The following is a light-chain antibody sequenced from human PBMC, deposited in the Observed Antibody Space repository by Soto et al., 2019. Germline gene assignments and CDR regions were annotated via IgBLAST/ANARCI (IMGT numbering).Light chain of an antibody. CDR3: QQSYSTPYT. CDR1: QRITTY. CDR2: AAS. Sequence: DIQMTQSPSSLSASVGGRVTITCRASQRITTYLNWYQQSPGKAPKLLIYAASNLQSGVPSRFSGSGSGTDFTLTIRSLQAEDSATYYCQQSYSTPYTFGQGTKLEIK. J-gene: IGKJ2*01. V-gene: IGKV1-39*01.